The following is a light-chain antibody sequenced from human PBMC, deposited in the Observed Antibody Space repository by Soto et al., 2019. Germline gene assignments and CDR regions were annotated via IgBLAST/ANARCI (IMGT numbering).Light chain of an antibody. J-gene: IGKJ2*01. Sequence: DIQMTQSPSTLSASVGDTVTITCRASQSLSTWLAWYQQKPGKAPKLLIYDASTLESGVPSRFSGCGSGTHFTLTISSLQPDDFAAYHCQQYTAYPYTFGQGTKVDIK. V-gene: IGKV1-5*01. CDR1: QSLSTW. CDR3: QQYTAYPYT. CDR2: DAS.